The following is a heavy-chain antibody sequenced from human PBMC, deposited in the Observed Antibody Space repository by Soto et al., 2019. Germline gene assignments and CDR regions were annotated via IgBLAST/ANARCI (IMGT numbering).Heavy chain of an antibody. J-gene: IGHJ4*02. CDR2: TSADNGDT. Sequence: ASVKVSCKAAGYTFTHYGFSGVLQSPLQWLEWMAWTSADNGDTNYAPKLQGRVTLTTDTSTGTAYMELRSLRSDDTAVYYCARDERGTCTSSICYYFDYWGQGTLVTVSS. V-gene: IGHV1-18*04. CDR3: ARDERGTCTSSICYYFDY. CDR1: GYTFTHYG. D-gene: IGHD2-2*01.